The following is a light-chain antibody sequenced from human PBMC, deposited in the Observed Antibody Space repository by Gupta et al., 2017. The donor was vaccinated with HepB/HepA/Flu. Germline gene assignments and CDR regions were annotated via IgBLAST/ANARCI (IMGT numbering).Light chain of an antibody. Sequence: QSVLTQPPSASGTPGQRVTISCSGSSSNIGSNYVYWYQQFPGTAPKLLIYRNNQRPSGVPDRFSGSKSGTSASLAISRLRADDEADYYCATWDDSLSGYVFGNGTNVTVL. V-gene: IGLV1-47*01. J-gene: IGLJ1*01. CDR1: SSNIGSNY. CDR3: ATWDDSLSGYV. CDR2: RNN.